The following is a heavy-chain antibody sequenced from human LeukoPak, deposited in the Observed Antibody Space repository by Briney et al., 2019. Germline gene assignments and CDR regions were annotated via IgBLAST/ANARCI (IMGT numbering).Heavy chain of an antibody. Sequence: GGSLRLSCAASGFTFSSYSMNWVRQAPGKGLEWVSRIRSDGSDTRYAESVKGRFTISRDNAKNTLYLKMNSLRAEDTAVYYCARDWFHAIDYWVQGTLVTVSS. CDR2: IRSDGSDT. J-gene: IGHJ4*02. CDR1: GFTFSSYS. V-gene: IGHV3-74*01. D-gene: IGHD2/OR15-2a*01. CDR3: ARDWFHAIDY.